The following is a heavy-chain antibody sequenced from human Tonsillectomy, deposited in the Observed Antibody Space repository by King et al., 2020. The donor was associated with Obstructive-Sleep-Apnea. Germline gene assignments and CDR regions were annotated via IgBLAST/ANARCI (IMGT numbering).Heavy chain of an antibody. V-gene: IGHV3-21*01. D-gene: IGHD6-19*01. J-gene: IGHJ4*02. CDR3: ARDPPYSSGWFSPFDY. Sequence: VQLVESGGGLVKPGGSLRLPCAASGFTFSSYSMNWVRQAPGKGLEWVSSISSSSSYIYYADSVKGRFTLSRDNAKNSLYLQMNSLRAEDTAVYYCARDPPYSSGWFSPFDYGGQGTLVTVSS. CDR1: GFTFSSYS. CDR2: ISSSSSYI.